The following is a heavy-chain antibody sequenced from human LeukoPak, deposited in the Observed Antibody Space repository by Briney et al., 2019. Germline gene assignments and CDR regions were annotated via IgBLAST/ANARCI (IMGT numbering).Heavy chain of an antibody. CDR1: GFTFSNYW. Sequence: GGSLRLSCAASGFTFSNYWMSWVRQAPGKGLEWVANIKQDGSEKYYVDSVKGRFTISRDNAKNSLYLHMNSLRAEDTAVYYCAREGSSSWRGWYMDVWGKGTTVTISS. CDR2: IKQDGSEK. J-gene: IGHJ6*03. D-gene: IGHD6-13*01. CDR3: AREGSSSWRGWYMDV. V-gene: IGHV3-7*01.